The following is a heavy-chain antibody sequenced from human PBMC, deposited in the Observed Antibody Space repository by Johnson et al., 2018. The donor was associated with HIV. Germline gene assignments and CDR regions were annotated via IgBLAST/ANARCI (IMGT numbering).Heavy chain of an antibody. CDR3: ARDSYKWEITASDI. Sequence: EVQLVESGGGLVQPGGSLRLSCADSGFTFTNYWMHWVRQAPGKGLVWVSRVTNDGGDKIYADSVKGRFTISRDNAKNSLYLQMNSLRAEDTAVYYCARDSYKWEITASDIWGQGTMVTVSS. D-gene: IGHD1-26*01. V-gene: IGHV3-74*01. CDR1: GFTFTNYW. CDR2: VTNDGGDK. J-gene: IGHJ3*02.